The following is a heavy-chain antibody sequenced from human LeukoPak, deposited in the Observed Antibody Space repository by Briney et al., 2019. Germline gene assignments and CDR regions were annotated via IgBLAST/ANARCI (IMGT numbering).Heavy chain of an antibody. CDR3: AKGGYTTWFDP. Sequence: GGSLRLSCAASGFTFREFSMSWVRQAPGKGLEWVSNIRSNGGDTYYTDSVKGRFTISRDNSKNTLYLEMNSLRAGDTAVYYCAKGGYTTWFDPWGQGTLVTISS. CDR1: GFTFREFS. D-gene: IGHD2-15*01. CDR2: IRSNGGDT. J-gene: IGHJ5*02. V-gene: IGHV3-23*01.